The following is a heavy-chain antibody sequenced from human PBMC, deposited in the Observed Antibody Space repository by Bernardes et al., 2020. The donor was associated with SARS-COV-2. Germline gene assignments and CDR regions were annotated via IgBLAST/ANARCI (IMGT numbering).Heavy chain of an antibody. CDR3: ARGPIGVAGTRVFDWFDP. J-gene: IGHJ5*02. CDR1: GYTFTNYD. V-gene: IGHV1-8*01. D-gene: IGHD6-19*01. Sequence: ASVKVSCKAYGYTFTNYDINWVRQAAGQGLEWMGWPIPDSANTGFPQKFHGRITMTRNTSISTAYMELSSLRSEDTAVYYCARGPIGVAGTRVFDWFDPRGQRTLVTVAS. CDR2: PIPDSANT.